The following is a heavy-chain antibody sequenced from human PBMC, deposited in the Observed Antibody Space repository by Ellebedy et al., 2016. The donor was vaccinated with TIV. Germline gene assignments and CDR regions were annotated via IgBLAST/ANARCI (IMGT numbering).Heavy chain of an antibody. CDR3: ARGKSGTYIHHAFDY. D-gene: IGHD1-14*01. J-gene: IGHJ4*02. CDR1: GFTFSNYA. V-gene: IGHV3-23*01. Sequence: GESLKISCAASGFTFSNYAMSWLRQALGKGLEWISGFGISGDTTYYLDSVKGRFTISRDNSKNTLYLEMNSLRAEDTAIYYCARGKSGTYIHHAFDYWGQGTLVTVSS. CDR2: FGISGDTT.